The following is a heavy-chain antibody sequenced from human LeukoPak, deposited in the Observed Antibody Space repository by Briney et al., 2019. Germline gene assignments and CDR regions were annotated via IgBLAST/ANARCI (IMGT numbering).Heavy chain of an antibody. V-gene: IGHV3-30-3*01. D-gene: IGHD3-3*01. CDR3: ARGGEDFWSGYMSDYYYYGMDV. CDR1: GFTFSSYA. J-gene: IGHJ6*02. Sequence: GGSLRLSCAASGFTFSSYAMHWVRQAPGKGLEWVAVISYDGSNKYYADSVKGRFTISRDNSKNTLYLQMNSLRAEDTAVHYCARGGEDFWSGYMSDYYYYGMDVWGQGTTVTVSS. CDR2: ISYDGSNK.